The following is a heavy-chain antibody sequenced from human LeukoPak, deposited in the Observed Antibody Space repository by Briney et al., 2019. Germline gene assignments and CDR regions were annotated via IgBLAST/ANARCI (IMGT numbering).Heavy chain of an antibody. V-gene: IGHV1-2*02. CDR1: GYTFTGYY. CDR2: INPNSGGT. CDR3: ARGAVTTSWYDP. Sequence: ASVKVSSTASGYTFTGYYMHWVRQAPGQGLEWMGWINPNSGGTNYAQKFQGRVTMTRDTSISTAYMELSRLRSDDTAVYYCARGAVTTSWYDPWGQGTLVTVSS. J-gene: IGHJ5*02. D-gene: IGHD4-17*01.